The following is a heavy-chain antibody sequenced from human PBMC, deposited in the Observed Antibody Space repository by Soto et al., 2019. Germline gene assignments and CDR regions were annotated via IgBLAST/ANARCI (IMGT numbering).Heavy chain of an antibody. D-gene: IGHD3-22*01. CDR2: IALDGSVS. V-gene: IGHV3-30*18. CDR3: TKEFRHDNWFFEH. CDR1: GFTFSSHG. Sequence: GGSLRLSCAVSGFTFSSHGMQWVRQAPGKGLEWVAVIALDGSVSYYTDSVRGRFTVSRDNSKNTLYLQMNSLRAEDTAVYYCTKEFRHDNWFFEHWGQGALVTVSS. J-gene: IGHJ4*02.